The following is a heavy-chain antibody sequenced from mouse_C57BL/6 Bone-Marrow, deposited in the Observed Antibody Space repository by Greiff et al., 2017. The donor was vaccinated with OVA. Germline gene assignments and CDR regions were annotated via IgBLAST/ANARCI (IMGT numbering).Heavy chain of an antibody. D-gene: IGHD2-4*01. J-gene: IGHJ2*01. Sequence: EVQLQQSGAELVRPGASVKLSCTASGFNIKDDYMHWVKQRPEQGLEWIGWIDPENGDTEYASKFQGKATITADTSSNTAYLQLSSLTSEDTAVYYCTLYDYDEAYYFDYWGQGTTLTVSS. V-gene: IGHV14-4*01. CDR2: IDPENGDT. CDR1: GFNIKDDY. CDR3: TLYDYDEAYYFDY.